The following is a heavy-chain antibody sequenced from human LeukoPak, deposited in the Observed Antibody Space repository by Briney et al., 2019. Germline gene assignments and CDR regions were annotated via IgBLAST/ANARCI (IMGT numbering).Heavy chain of an antibody. Sequence: SQTLSLTCTVSGGSISSGNYYWTWIRQPPGKGLEGIGYIYYSGSTYYNPSLKSRVTISVDTSKNQFSLKLSSVTAADTAVYHCARHMTVTYDAFDIWGQGTMVTVSS. CDR2: IYYSGST. V-gene: IGHV4-30-4*01. CDR1: GGSISSGNYY. J-gene: IGHJ3*02. CDR3: ARHMTVTYDAFDI. D-gene: IGHD3-22*01.